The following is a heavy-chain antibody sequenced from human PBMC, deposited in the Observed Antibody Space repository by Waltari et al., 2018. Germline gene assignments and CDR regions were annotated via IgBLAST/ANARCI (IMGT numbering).Heavy chain of an antibody. CDR1: GFTFSSYW. D-gene: IGHD3-22*01. V-gene: IGHV3-74*01. CDR3: ARDGPYYYDSSGYYYNY. Sequence: EVQLVESGGGLVQPGGSLRLSCAASGFTFSSYWMHWVRQAPGKGLVWVSRINSDGSSTSYADSVKGRFTISRDNAKNTLYLQMNSLRAEDTAVYYCARDGPYYYDSSGYYYNYWGQGTLVTVSS. CDR2: INSDGSST. J-gene: IGHJ4*02.